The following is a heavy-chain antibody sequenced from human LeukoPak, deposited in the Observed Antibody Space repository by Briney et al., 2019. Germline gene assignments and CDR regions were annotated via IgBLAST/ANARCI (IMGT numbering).Heavy chain of an antibody. J-gene: IGHJ1*01. Sequence: SETLSLTCTVSGGSISSSSYYWGWIRQPPGKGLEWIGSIYYSGSTYYNPSLKSRVTISVDTSKNQFSLKLSSVTAADTAVYYCARTLAVADAEYFQHWGQGTLVTVSS. CDR1: GGSISSSSYY. CDR2: IYYSGST. V-gene: IGHV4-39*07. CDR3: ARTLAVADAEYFQH. D-gene: IGHD6-19*01.